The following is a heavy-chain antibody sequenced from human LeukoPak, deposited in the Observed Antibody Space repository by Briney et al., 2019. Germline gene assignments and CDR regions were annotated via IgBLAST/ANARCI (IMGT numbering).Heavy chain of an antibody. CDR3: ARGDPHADL. CDR1: GFDLSTYE. J-gene: IGHJ5*02. V-gene: IGHV3-48*03. Sequence: GGSLRLSCAASGFDLSTYEMNWVRQAPGKGLEWIADITISGHTKNYADSVKGRFTISRDNARTSLYLQMNSLRVEDTGVYYCARGDPHADLWGQGTLVIVSS. CDR2: ITISGHTK.